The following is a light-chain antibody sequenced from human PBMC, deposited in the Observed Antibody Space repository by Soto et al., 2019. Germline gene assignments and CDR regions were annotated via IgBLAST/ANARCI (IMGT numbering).Light chain of an antibody. CDR3: QTGGTGIHVV. J-gene: IGLJ2*01. V-gene: IGLV4-69*01. CDR2: LDSDGSH. Sequence: QSVLTQSPSASASLGASVKLTCTLSSGHSSYAIAWHQQQPEKGPRYLMKLDSDGSHTTGDAIPDRFSGSSSGAERYLTISGLQSEDEADYYCQTGGTGIHVVFGGGTKLTVL. CDR1: SGHSSYA.